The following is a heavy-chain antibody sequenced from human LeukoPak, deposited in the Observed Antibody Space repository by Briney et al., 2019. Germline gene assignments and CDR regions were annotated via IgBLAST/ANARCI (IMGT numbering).Heavy chain of an antibody. CDR3: AKARTLMTTVTDFDY. J-gene: IGHJ4*02. D-gene: IGHD4-17*01. V-gene: IGHV3-30-3*01. CDR1: GFSFSTYT. CDR2: IQHDGGRT. Sequence: GGSLRLSCAASGFSFSTYTMNWVRQAPGKGLERVAGIQHDGGRTYYADSVKGRFTISRDKSRNTLYLQMNSLRAEDTAVYYCAKARTLMTTVTDFDYWGQGTLVTVSS.